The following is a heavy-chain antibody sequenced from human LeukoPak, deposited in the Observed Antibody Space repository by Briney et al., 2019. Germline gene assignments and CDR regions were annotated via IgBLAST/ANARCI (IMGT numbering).Heavy chain of an antibody. Sequence: SETLSLTCTVSGGSISSSSYYWGWIRQPPGRGLEWIGHIYYSGATTHNPALKNRVFISVDTSKKQFSLKLTSMSAADTAVCYCARSRGSPGGYFDSWGQGMLVTVSS. V-gene: IGHV4-61*05. D-gene: IGHD1-26*01. J-gene: IGHJ4*02. CDR1: GGSISSSSYY. CDR3: ARSRGSPGGYFDS. CDR2: IYYSGAT.